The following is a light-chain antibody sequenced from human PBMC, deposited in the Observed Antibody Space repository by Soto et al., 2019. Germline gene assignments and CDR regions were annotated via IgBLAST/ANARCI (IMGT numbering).Light chain of an antibody. J-gene: IGLJ3*02. Sequence: QSALTQPASVSGSPGQSITISCTGTSSDVENYNLVSWYQQHPGKAPKLMVYEGTKRPSGVSNRFSGSKSGNTASLTISGLQAEDEADYYCCSYAGSTFGVFGGGTKVTVL. V-gene: IGLV2-23*01. CDR2: EGT. CDR3: CSYAGSTFGV. CDR1: SSDVENYNL.